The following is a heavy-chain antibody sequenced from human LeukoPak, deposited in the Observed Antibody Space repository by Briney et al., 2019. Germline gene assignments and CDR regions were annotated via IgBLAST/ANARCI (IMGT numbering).Heavy chain of an antibody. CDR2: IYHSGST. CDR1: GGSISSGGYS. J-gene: IGHJ4*02. CDR3: ARDNGYNYWFDY. V-gene: IGHV4-30-2*05. Sequence: PSQTLSLTCAVSGGSISSGGYSWSWIRQPPGKGLEWIGYIYHSGSTYYNPSLKSRVTISVDTSKNQFSLKLSSVTAADTAVYYCARDNGYNYWFDYWGQGTLVTVSS. D-gene: IGHD5-24*01.